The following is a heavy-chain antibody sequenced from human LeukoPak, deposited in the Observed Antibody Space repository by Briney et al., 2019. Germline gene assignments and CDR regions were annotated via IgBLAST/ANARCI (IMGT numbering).Heavy chain of an antibody. CDR2: IYYSGNT. V-gene: IGHV4-39*01. CDR3: AARITMVRLIDY. Sequence: SETLSLTCTVSGGSISSSSYYWGWIRQPPGKGLEWIGSIYYSGNTYYNPSLKSRVTISVDTSRNQFSLKLSSVTAADTAVYYCAARITMVRLIDYWGQGTLVTVSS. J-gene: IGHJ4*02. D-gene: IGHD3-10*01. CDR1: GGSISSSSYY.